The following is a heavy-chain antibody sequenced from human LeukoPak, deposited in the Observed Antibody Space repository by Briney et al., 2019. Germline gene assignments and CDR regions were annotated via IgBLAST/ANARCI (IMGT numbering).Heavy chain of an antibody. CDR1: GFTFSTYW. D-gene: IGHD5-12*01. J-gene: IGHJ4*02. CDR2: INQDGSEK. Sequence: GGSLRLSCTASGFTFSTYWMTWVRQAPGKGLEWVANINQDGSEKNYVDSVKGRFTISRDNAKNSLYLQMNSLRAEDTAVYYCARNIGDYWGQGTLVTVSS. V-gene: IGHV3-7*04. CDR3: ARNIGDY.